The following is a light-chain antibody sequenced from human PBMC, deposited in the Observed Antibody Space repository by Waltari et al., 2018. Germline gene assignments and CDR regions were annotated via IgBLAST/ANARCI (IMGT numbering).Light chain of an antibody. CDR1: NSNIGRTS. CDR2: RDD. J-gene: IGLJ1*01. Sequence: QSVLTQPPSVSGTPGQTVTISCFGTNSNIGRTSVFWYQQLPGTAPNLLIYRDDRRPSGVPDRFSGSRSGTSASLAIRGLRSEDEADYYCAAWDDSLTVSYVFGSGTKVTV. V-gene: IGLV1-47*01. CDR3: AAWDDSLTVSYV.